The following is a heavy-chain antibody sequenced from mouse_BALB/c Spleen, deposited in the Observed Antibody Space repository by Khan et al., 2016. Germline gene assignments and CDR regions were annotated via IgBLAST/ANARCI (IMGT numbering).Heavy chain of an antibody. J-gene: IGHJ3*01. V-gene: IGHV3-2*02. D-gene: IGHD4-1*01. Sequence: EVQLQESGPGLVKPSQSLSLTCTVTGYSITSDYAWNWIRQFPGNKLEWMGYISYSGSTSYNQSLTSRISITRDTSKNQFFLQLNSVTTEDKATYYCARVLGRAYWGQGTLVTVSA. CDR1: GYSITSDYA. CDR3: ARVLGRAY. CDR2: ISYSGST.